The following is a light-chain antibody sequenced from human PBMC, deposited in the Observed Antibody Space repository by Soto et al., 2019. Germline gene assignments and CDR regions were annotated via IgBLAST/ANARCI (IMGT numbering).Light chain of an antibody. CDR3: ETWDSNIWV. V-gene: IGLV4-60*02. CDR1: SGHSSYI. CDR2: LEGSGSY. J-gene: IGLJ3*02. Sequence: QSVLTQSSSASASLGSSVKLTCTLSSGHSSYIIAWHRQQTGKAPRYLMKLEGSGSYNKGSGVPDRFSGSSSGADRYLTISTLQFEDEADYYCETWDSNIWVFGGGTKVTVL.